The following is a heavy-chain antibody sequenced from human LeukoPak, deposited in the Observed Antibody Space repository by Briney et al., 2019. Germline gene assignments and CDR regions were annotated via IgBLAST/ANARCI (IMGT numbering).Heavy chain of an antibody. CDR2: IYNSGST. CDR1: GGSISSYY. D-gene: IGHD3-16*01. J-gene: IGHJ3*02. CDR3: AREGGAGAFDI. Sequence: SETLSLTCTVSGGSISSYYWSWIRQPPGQGLEWIGYIYNSGSTNYNPSLKSRVTISVDTSKNQFSLKLNSVTAADTAVYYCAREGGAGAFDIWGQGTMVTVSS. V-gene: IGHV4-59*01.